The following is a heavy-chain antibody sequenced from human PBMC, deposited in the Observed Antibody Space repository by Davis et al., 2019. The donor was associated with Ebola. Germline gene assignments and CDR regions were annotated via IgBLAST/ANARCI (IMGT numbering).Heavy chain of an antibody. D-gene: IGHD3-3*01. CDR2: VRSKIYGGAK. J-gene: IGHJ4*02. CDR3: ARGLTVYGAKYYFDH. CDR1: GFTFSSYE. V-gene: IGHV3-49*04. Sequence: PGGSLRLSCAASGFTFSSYEMNWVRQAPGKGLEWVSFVRSKIYGGAKESAASVRGRFTVSRDDSKSIAYLEMNSLKVEDTAVYYCARGLTVYGAKYYFDHWGQGTLVTVSS.